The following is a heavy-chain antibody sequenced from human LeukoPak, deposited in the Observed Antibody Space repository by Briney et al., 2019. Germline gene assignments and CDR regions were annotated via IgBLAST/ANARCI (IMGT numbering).Heavy chain of an antibody. D-gene: IGHD6-6*01. CDR3: ARQIGSSPWFGGWFDP. CDR1: GYSFTSYW. J-gene: IGHJ5*02. CDR2: IYPGDSDT. V-gene: IGHV5-51*01. Sequence: GESLKISCKGSGYSFTSYWIGWVRQMPGKGLEWMGIIYPGDSDTRYSPSFQGQVTISADKSISTAYLQWSSLKASDTAMYYCARQIGSSPWFGGWFDPWGQGTLVTVSS.